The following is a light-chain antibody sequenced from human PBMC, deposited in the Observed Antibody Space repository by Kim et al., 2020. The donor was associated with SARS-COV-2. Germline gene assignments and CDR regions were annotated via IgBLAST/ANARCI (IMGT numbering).Light chain of an antibody. V-gene: IGLV3-21*04. J-gene: IGLJ1*01. CDR2: YDS. Sequence: PGKTARITCGGNIIGSKRVPWYQQKPGQAPVLVIYYDSDRPSGIPERFSGSSSGNTATLTISRVEAGDEADYYCQVWDSDSDHPYVFGTGTKVTVL. CDR3: QVWDSDSDHPYV. CDR1: IIGSKR.